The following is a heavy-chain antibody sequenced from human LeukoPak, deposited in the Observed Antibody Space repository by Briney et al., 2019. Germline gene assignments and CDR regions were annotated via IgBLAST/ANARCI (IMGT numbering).Heavy chain of an antibody. J-gene: IGHJ4*02. Sequence: GASVKVSCKASGGTFSSYAISWVRQAPGQGLEWMGGIIPIFGTANYAQKFQGRVTITADESTSTAYRELSSLRSEDTAVYYCARIIAAAGYFDYWGQGTLVTVSS. CDR1: GGTFSSYA. D-gene: IGHD6-13*01. V-gene: IGHV1-69*13. CDR3: ARIIAAAGYFDY. CDR2: IIPIFGTA.